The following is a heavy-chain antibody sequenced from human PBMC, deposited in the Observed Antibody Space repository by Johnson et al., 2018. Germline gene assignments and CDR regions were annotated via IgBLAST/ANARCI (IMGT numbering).Heavy chain of an antibody. CDR2: ISYDGSNK. CDR1: GFTFSSYG. V-gene: IGHV3-30*03. J-gene: IGHJ6*03. CDR3: ARDVTRFGDWYYYMDV. Sequence: QVQLLESGGGVVQPGRSLRLSCAASGFTFSSYGMHWVRQAPGKGLEWVAVISYDGSNKYYTDSVKGRFTISRDNSKNTLYLQMNSLRAEDTAVYYCARDVTRFGDWYYYMDVWGKGTTVTVSS. D-gene: IGHD3-10*02.